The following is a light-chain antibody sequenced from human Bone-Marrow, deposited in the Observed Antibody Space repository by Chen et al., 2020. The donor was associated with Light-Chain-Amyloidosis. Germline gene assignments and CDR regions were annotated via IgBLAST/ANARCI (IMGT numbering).Light chain of an antibody. J-gene: IGLJ2*01. V-gene: IGLV3-25*03. Sequence: SELTPPPSVSVSPRQTARTPCSGDDLPTKYAYWYQQKPGQAPVLVIHRDTERPSGISERFSGSSSGTTATLTISGVQAEDEADYHCQSADSSGTYEVIFGGGTKLTVL. CDR3: QSADSSGTYEVI. CDR1: DLPTKY. CDR2: RDT.